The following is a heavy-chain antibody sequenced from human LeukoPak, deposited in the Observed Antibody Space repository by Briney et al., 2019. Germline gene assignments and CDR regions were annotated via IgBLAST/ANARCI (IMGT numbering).Heavy chain of an antibody. CDR1: VGSISSGGYY. Sequence: SEALSLTCTVSVGSISSGGYYWSWIRQHPGKGLEWIGYISYSGSPYYNPSLKSRVTISVDTSKNQVSLKLSSVTAADTAVYYCARGVRWLQLSYFDYWGQGTLVTVSS. J-gene: IGHJ4*02. CDR3: ARGVRWLQLSYFDY. D-gene: IGHD5-24*01. CDR2: ISYSGSP. V-gene: IGHV4-31*03.